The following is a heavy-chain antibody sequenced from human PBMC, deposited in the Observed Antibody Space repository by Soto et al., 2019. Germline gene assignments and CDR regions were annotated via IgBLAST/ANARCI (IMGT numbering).Heavy chain of an antibody. CDR3: AKDGRGSGSHYNSFGY. D-gene: IGHD3-10*01. CDR1: GFTVGNNY. J-gene: IGHJ4*02. V-gene: IGHV3-53*01. Sequence: EVQLVESGGGLIQPGGSLKLSCAASGFTVGNNYMSWVRQAPGKGLEWVSLIYSTGTTKYADSVKGRFTVSRDNAKNTLYPQMNSLRAEDPAVYYCAKDGRGSGSHYNSFGYWGQGTLVTVSS. CDR2: IYSTGTT.